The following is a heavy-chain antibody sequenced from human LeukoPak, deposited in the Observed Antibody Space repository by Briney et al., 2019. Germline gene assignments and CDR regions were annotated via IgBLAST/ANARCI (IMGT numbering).Heavy chain of an antibody. Sequence: PSETLSLTCTVSGGSISSSSYYWGWIRQPPGKGLEWIGSIYYSGSTYYNPSLKSRVTISVDTSKNQFSLKLSSVTAADTAVYYCARDTHGDYFGGFDYWGQGTLVTVSS. CDR2: IYYSGST. CDR1: GGSISSSSYY. V-gene: IGHV4-39*07. CDR3: ARDTHGDYFGGFDY. J-gene: IGHJ4*02. D-gene: IGHD4-17*01.